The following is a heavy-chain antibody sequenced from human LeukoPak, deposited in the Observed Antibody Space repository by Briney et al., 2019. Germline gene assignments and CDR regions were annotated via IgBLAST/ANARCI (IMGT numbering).Heavy chain of an antibody. CDR2: IYYSGNT. CDR3: ARRGARYSSSWLDY. CDR1: GGSISSNY. D-gene: IGHD6-13*01. J-gene: IGHJ4*02. Sequence: SETLSLTCTVSGGSISSNYWSWIRQPPGKGLEWIGYIYYSGNTDYSPSLKSRVTISVDTSKKQFSLKLSSVTAADTAVYHCARRGARYSSSWLDYWGQGTLVTVSS. V-gene: IGHV4-59*12.